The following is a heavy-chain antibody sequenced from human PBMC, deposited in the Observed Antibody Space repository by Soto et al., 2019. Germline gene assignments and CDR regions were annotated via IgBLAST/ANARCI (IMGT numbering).Heavy chain of an antibody. CDR1: GGSIISSNW. Sequence: QVQLKESGPGLVKPSGTLSLTCAVSGGSIISSNWWSWVRQPPVKGLEWIGEIYHSGRTNNNPSLKSRVTISVDKCKNQVYLKMSSVTAVETAGDNCTMRAVADHFDYWDQGTLVTGSS. J-gene: IGHJ4*02. D-gene: IGHD6-19*01. V-gene: IGHV4-4*02. CDR2: IYHSGRT. CDR3: TMRAVADHFDY.